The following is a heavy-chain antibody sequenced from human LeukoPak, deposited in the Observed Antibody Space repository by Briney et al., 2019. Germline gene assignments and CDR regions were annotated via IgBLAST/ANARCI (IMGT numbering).Heavy chain of an antibody. Sequence: GGSLRLSCAASGFSFSEYSMNWVRQAPGKGLEWVSAISGSGGSTYYADSVKGRFTISRDNSKNTLYLQMNSLRAEDTAVYYCAKGRLLWFGESLYYFDYWGQGTLVTVSS. D-gene: IGHD3-10*01. CDR2: ISGSGGST. CDR3: AKGRLLWFGESLYYFDY. V-gene: IGHV3-23*01. J-gene: IGHJ4*02. CDR1: GFSFSEYS.